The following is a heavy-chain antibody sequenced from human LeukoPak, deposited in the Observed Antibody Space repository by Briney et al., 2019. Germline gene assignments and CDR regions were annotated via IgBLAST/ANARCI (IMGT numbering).Heavy chain of an antibody. D-gene: IGHD5-24*01. CDR2: IIPIFGTA. Sequence: SVKVPCKASRGTFSSYAISWVRQAPGQGLEWMGRIIPIFGTANYAQKFQGRVTITADKSTSTAYMELSSLRSEDTAVYYCAREEEAGFNDYWGQGTLVTVSS. J-gene: IGHJ4*02. CDR1: RGTFSSYA. V-gene: IGHV1-69*06. CDR3: AREEEAGFNDY.